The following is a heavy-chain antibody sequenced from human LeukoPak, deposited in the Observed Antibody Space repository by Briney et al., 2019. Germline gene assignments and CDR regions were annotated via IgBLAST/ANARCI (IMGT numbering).Heavy chain of an antibody. CDR2: IYYSGST. Sequence: SETLSLTCAVSGGSISSGGYSWSWIRQPPGKGLEWIGYIYYSGSTNYNPSLKSRVTISVDTSKNQFSLKLSSVTAADTAVYYCARGKRSDYWGQGTLVTVSS. CDR1: GGSISSGGYS. CDR3: ARGKRSDY. D-gene: IGHD1-1*01. V-gene: IGHV4-61*08. J-gene: IGHJ4*02.